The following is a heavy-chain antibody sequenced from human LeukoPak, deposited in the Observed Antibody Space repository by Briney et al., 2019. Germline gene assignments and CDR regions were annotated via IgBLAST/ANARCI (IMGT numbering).Heavy chain of an antibody. CDR3: ARAPDFLGYCNSTSCYALGWFDP. D-gene: IGHD2-2*01. Sequence: SETLSLTCAVYGGSFSGYYWSWIRQPPGKGLEWIGEINHSGSTNYNPSLKSRVTISVDTSKNQFSLKLSSVTAADTAVYYCARAPDFLGYCNSTSCYALGWFDPWGQGTLVTVSS. J-gene: IGHJ5*02. V-gene: IGHV4-34*01. CDR2: INHSGST. CDR1: GGSFSGYY.